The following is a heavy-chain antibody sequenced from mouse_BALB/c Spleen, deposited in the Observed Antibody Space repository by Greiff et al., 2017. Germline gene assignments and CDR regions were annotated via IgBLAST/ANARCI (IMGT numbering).Heavy chain of an antibody. CDR2: ISSGGSYT. CDR3: ARHDDGYYVSSFDY. D-gene: IGHD2-3*01. J-gene: IGHJ2*01. V-gene: IGHV5-6*02. CDR1: GFTFSSYG. Sequence: DVMLVESGGDLVKPGGSLKLSCAASGFTFSSYGMSWVRQTPDKRLEWVATISSGGSYTYYPDSVKGRFTISRDNAKNTLYLQMSSLKSEDTAMYYCARHDDGYYVSSFDYWGQGTTLTVSS.